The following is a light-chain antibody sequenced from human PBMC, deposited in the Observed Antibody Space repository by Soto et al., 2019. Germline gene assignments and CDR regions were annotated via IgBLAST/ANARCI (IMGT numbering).Light chain of an antibody. CDR3: QQRSNWPPEYT. CDR2: DAS. Sequence: EIVLTQSPATLSLSPGERATLSCRASQSVSNFLAWYQQKPGQAPRLLIYDASNRATGIPARFSGSGSGTDFTRTISSLEPEDFAVYYCQQRSNWPPEYTFGQGTKLEIK. J-gene: IGKJ2*01. CDR1: QSVSNF. V-gene: IGKV3-11*01.